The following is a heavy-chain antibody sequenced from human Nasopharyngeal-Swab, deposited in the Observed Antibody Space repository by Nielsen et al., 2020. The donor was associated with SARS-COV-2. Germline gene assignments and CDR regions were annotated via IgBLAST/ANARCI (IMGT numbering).Heavy chain of an antibody. Sequence: WIRQPPGKGLEWIGYIYDSGTTSYNPSLKSRVTISGGTSENQFSLKLISVTAADTAVYYCAKHQGFNGKLFYFAYWGQGTLVTVSS. J-gene: IGHJ4*02. CDR2: IYDSGTT. D-gene: IGHD2-8*01. CDR3: AKHQGFNGKLFYFAY. V-gene: IGHV4-61*07.